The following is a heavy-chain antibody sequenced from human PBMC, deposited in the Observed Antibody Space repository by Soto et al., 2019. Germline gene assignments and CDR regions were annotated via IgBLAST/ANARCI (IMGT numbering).Heavy chain of an antibody. Sequence: SETLSLTCTVSGGSISSYYWSWIRQPPGKGLEWIGYIYYSGSTNYNPSLKSRVTISVDTSKNQFSLKLSSVTAADTAVYYCARVRYSYGSYYYYYYMDVWGKGTTVTVSS. D-gene: IGHD5-18*01. CDR1: GGSISSYY. CDR2: IYYSGST. V-gene: IGHV4-59*08. CDR3: ARVRYSYGSYYYYYYMDV. J-gene: IGHJ6*03.